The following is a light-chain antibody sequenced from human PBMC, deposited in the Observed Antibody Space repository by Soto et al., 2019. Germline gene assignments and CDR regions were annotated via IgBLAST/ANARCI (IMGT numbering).Light chain of an antibody. CDR3: AAWDDSLSGLV. CDR1: SSNIGSNY. V-gene: IGLV1-47*01. J-gene: IGLJ3*02. Sequence: QLVLTQPHSASGTPGQRVTISCSGSSSNIGSNYVYWYQQLPGTAPKLLIYRNNQRPSGVPDRFSGSKSGTSGSLAISGLRSEDEADYYCAAWDDSLSGLVFGGGTKLTVL. CDR2: RNN.